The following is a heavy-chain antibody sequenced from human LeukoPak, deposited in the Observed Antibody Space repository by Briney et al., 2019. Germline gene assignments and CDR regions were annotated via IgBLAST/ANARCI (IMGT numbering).Heavy chain of an antibody. V-gene: IGHV3-23*01. CDR1: GFTFSSYA. CDR3: AKAYYDILTGYYAS. D-gene: IGHD3-9*01. CDR2: ISGSGGST. Sequence: GGSLRLSCAATGFTFSSYAMSWVRQAPGKGLEWVSAISGSGGSTYYADSVKGRFTISRDNSKNTLYLQMNSLRAEDTAVYYCAKAYYDILTGYYASWGQGTTVTVSS. J-gene: IGHJ6*02.